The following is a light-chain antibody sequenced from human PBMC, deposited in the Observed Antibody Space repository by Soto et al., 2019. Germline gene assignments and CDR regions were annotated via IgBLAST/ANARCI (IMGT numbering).Light chain of an antibody. CDR1: RSISDW. J-gene: IGKJ1*01. Sequence: DIQMTQSPSTLSPSVGDRVTITCRASRSISDWVAWYQQKPGKAPKLLIYKASTLKSGVPSRFSGSGSGTEFTLTISSLQPDDFATYYCQHYNSYSEAFGQGTKVDIK. CDR2: KAS. CDR3: QHYNSYSEA. V-gene: IGKV1-5*03.